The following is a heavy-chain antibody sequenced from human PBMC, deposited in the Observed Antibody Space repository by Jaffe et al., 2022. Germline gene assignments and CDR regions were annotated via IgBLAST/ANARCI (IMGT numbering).Heavy chain of an antibody. D-gene: IGHD3-3*01. Sequence: QVQLVQSGAEVKKPGSSVKVSCKASGGTFSSYAISWVRQAPGQGLEWMGGIIPIFGTANYAQKFQGRVTITADESTSTAYMELSSLRSEDTAVYYCARGRNTISGEDYYYMDVWGKGTTVTVSS. V-gene: IGHV1-69*01. CDR3: ARGRNTISGEDYYYMDV. J-gene: IGHJ6*03. CDR1: GGTFSSYA. CDR2: IIPIFGTA.